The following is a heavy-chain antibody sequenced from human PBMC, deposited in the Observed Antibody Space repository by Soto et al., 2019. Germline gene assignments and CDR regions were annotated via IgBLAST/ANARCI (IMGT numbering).Heavy chain of an antibody. CDR1: GGTFSSYA. CDR2: IIPIFGTA. D-gene: IGHD6-19*01. V-gene: IGHV1-69*13. J-gene: IGHJ6*02. CDR3: ARATSVAQDYYYGMDV. Sequence: SVKVSCKASGGTFSSYAISWVRQAPGQGLEWMGGIIPIFGTANYAQKFQGRVTITADESTGTAYMELSSLRSEDTAVYYCARATSVAQDYYYGMDVWGQGTTVTVSS.